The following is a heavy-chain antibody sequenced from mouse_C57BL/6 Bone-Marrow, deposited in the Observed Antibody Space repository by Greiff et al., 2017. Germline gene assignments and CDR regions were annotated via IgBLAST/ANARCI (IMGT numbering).Heavy chain of an antibody. V-gene: IGHV1-64*01. Sequence: VKLQQPGAELVKPGASVKLSCKASGYTFTSYWMHWVKQRPGQGLEWIGMIHPNSGSTNYNEKFKSKATLTVDKSSSTAYMQLSSLTSEDSAVYYCARKGIYYGSSYHWYFDVWGTGTTVTVSS. CDR3: ARKGIYYGSSYHWYFDV. D-gene: IGHD1-1*01. J-gene: IGHJ1*03. CDR1: GYTFTSYW. CDR2: IHPNSGST.